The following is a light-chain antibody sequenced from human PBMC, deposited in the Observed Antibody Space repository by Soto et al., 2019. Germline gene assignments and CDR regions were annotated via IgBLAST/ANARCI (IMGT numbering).Light chain of an antibody. V-gene: IGLV2-14*01. CDR2: EVT. CDR1: SSDVGVHNF. CDR3: CSYTPAGTWV. J-gene: IGLJ3*02. Sequence: QSVLTQPASVSGSPGQSISISCTGSSSDVGVHNFVSWYQHHPGKAPKVLIYEVTNRPSGVSNRFSGSKSGNTASLTISGLQAEDEADYYCCSYTPAGTWVFGGGTKLTVL.